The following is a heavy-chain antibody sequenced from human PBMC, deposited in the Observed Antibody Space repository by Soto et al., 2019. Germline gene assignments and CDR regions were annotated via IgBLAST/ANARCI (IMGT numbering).Heavy chain of an antibody. CDR3: AKYGVRGFYYYYGMDV. CDR1: GFTFSSFG. V-gene: IGHV3-30*18. Sequence: GGSLRLSCAASGFTFSSFGIHWVRQAPGKGLEWVAVISYDGSNKYYADSVKGRFTISRDNSKNTLYLQMNSLRAADTAVYYCAKYGVRGFYYYYGMDVWGQGTTVTVSS. CDR2: ISYDGSNK. D-gene: IGHD3-10*01. J-gene: IGHJ6*02.